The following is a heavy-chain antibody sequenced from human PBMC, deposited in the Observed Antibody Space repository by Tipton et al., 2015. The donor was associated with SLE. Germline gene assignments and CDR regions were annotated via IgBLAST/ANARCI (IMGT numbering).Heavy chain of an antibody. CDR1: GGSFSGYY. Sequence: TLSLTCAVYGGSFSGYYWSWIRQHPGKGLEWIGEINHSGSTNYNPSLKSRITISVDTSKNQFSLKLSSVTAADTAVYYCARGRYSGSVYYFDYWGQGTLVTVS. CDR2: INHSGST. J-gene: IGHJ4*02. CDR3: ARGRYSGSVYYFDY. V-gene: IGHV4-34*01. D-gene: IGHD1-26*01.